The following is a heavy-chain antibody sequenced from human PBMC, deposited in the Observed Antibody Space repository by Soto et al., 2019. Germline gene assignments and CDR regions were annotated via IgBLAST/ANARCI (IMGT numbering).Heavy chain of an antibody. J-gene: IGHJ4*02. V-gene: IGHV3-23*01. CDR2: IIGVGTDT. CDR1: GFSFSNYA. Sequence: EVQLLESGGGLAQPGGSLRLSCAASGFSFSNYAMNWVRLAPGKRLEWVSSIIGVGTDTYYADSVRGRFTISRDNSSDTLFLQMNSLRGDDTAIYFCAKGSAGRCIGARCYPFDHWGLGTLVTVSS. D-gene: IGHD2-15*01. CDR3: AKGSAGRCIGARCYPFDH.